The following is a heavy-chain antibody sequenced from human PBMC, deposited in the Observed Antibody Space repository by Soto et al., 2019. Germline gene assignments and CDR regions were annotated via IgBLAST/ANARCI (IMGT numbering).Heavy chain of an antibody. V-gene: IGHV3-53*02. CDR1: GFTVSSNY. Sequence: EVQLVETGGGLIQPGGSLRLSCAASGFTVSSNYMSWVRQAPGKGLEWVSVIYSGGRTYYADSVKGRFTISRDNSKNTLYLQMNSLRAEDTAVYYCARDKADTAMVHSYYYYGMDVWGQGTTVTVSS. J-gene: IGHJ6*02. CDR3: ARDKADTAMVHSYYYYGMDV. CDR2: IYSGGRT. D-gene: IGHD5-18*01.